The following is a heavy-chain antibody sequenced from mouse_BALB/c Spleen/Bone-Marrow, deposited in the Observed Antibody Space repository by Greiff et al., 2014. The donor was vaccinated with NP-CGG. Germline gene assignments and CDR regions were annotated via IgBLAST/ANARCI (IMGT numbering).Heavy chain of an antibody. CDR3: ARDTMDY. V-gene: IGHV1S56*01. J-gene: IGHJ4*01. CDR1: GYTFTSYY. CDR2: IYPGNVNT. Sequence: QVQLQQSGPELVKPGASVRISCKASGYTFTSYYIHWVKQRPGQGLEWIGWIYPGNVNTKYNEKFKGKATLTADKSSSTAYMQLSSXTSEDSAVYFCARDTMDYWGQGTSVTVSS.